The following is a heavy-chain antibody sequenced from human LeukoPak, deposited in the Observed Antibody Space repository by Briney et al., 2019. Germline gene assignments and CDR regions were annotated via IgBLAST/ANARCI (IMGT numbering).Heavy chain of an antibody. J-gene: IGHJ6*03. Sequence: ASVKVSCKASGYTFTGYYMHWVRQAPGQGLEWMGWINPNSGGTNYAQKFQGRVTMTRDTSISTAYMELSRLRSDDTAVYYCARDIVVVPAAMPGYYYYYMDVWDKGTTVTVSS. D-gene: IGHD2-2*01. CDR1: GYTFTGYY. CDR3: ARDIVVVPAAMPGYYYYYMDV. CDR2: INPNSGGT. V-gene: IGHV1-2*02.